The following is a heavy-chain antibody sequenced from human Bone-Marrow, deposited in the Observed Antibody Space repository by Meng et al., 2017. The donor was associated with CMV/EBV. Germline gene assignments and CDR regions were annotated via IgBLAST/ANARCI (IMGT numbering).Heavy chain of an antibody. CDR2: IYYSGST. CDR3: ARGHEHYGMDV. V-gene: IGHV4-59*12. CDR1: GGSISSYY. Sequence: SETLSLTCTVSGGSISSYYWSWIRQPPVKGLEWIGYIYYSGSTNYNPSLKSRVTISVDTSKNQFSLKLSSVTAADTAVYYCARGHEHYGMDVWGQGTTVTVSS. J-gene: IGHJ6*02.